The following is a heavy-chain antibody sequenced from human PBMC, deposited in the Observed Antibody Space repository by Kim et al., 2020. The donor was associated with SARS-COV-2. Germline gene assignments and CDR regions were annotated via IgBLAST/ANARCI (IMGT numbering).Heavy chain of an antibody. Sequence: GGSLRLSCVASELTISTFWMNWVRQAPGKGLEWVANIKHDGSEKYYVDSVRGRFTISRDNAKESLFLQMNSLRAEDTAVYYCARDFGLNGWYGSYSSYGMDVWGQGTTVTVSS. CDR1: ELTISTFW. CDR2: IKHDGSEK. V-gene: IGHV3-7*01. D-gene: IGHD6-19*01. CDR3: ARDFGLNGWYGSYSSYGMDV. J-gene: IGHJ6*02.